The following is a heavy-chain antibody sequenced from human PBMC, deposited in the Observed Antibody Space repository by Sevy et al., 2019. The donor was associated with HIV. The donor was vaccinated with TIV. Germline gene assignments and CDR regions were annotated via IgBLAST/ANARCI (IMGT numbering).Heavy chain of an antibody. V-gene: IGHV1-46*03. CDR1: GYTFTSYY. J-gene: IGHJ4*02. D-gene: IGHD3-10*01. CDR2: INPSGGST. Sequence: ASVKVSCKASGYTFTSYYMHWVRQAPGQGLEWMGIINPSGGSTSYAQKFQGRVTMTRDTSTSTVYMELSSLRSEDTAVYYCARDLTEYYYGSGSYSTYYFDYWGQGTLVTVSS. CDR3: ARDLTEYYYGSGSYSTYYFDY.